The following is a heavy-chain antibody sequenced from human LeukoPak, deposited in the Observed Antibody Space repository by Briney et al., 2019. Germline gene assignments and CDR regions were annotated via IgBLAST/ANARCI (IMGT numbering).Heavy chain of an antibody. CDR3: ASWAGNTQSDSWSGPFDY. CDR2: ISAGGRTT. V-gene: IGHV3-48*04. D-gene: IGHD3-3*01. Sequence: PGGSLRLPCAASGFTFSSYGMNWVRQAPGKGLEWVSYISAGGRTTFYADSVTGRFTISRDNAKNSLYLQMSSLRVEDTAVYYCASWAGNTQSDSWSGPFDYWGQGSLVTVSS. J-gene: IGHJ4*02. CDR1: GFTFSSYG.